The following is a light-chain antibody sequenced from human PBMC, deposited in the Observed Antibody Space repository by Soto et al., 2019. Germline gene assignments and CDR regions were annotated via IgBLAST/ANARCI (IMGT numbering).Light chain of an antibody. CDR3: MQALQTPLT. Sequence: DIVLTQSPLSLPVTPGEPASISCRSSQSLLHSYGYNYLDWYVQKPGQSPQPLIYLGSNRASGVPERFSGSGSGTNFTLKISRVEAEDVGVYYCMQALQTPLTFGGGTKVEIK. CDR1: QSLLHSYGYNY. CDR2: LGS. V-gene: IGKV2-28*01. J-gene: IGKJ4*01.